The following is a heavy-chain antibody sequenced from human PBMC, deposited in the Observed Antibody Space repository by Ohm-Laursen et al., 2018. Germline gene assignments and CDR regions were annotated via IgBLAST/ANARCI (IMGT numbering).Heavy chain of an antibody. CDR2: IVVGSGNT. V-gene: IGHV1-58*01. D-gene: IGHD6-19*01. CDR3: AGVASGWYTYYYYGMDV. J-gene: IGHJ6*02. Sequence: ASVKVSCKASGFTFTSSAVQWVRQARGQRLEWIGWIVVGSGNTNYAQKFQERVTITRDMSTSTAYMELSSLRSEDTAVYYCAGVASGWYTYYYYGMDVWGQGTTVTVSS. CDR1: GFTFTSSA.